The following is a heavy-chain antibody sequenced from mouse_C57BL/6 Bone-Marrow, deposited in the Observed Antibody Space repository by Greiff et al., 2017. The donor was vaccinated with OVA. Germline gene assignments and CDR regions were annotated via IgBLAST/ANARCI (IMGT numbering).Heavy chain of an antibody. CDR1: GYTFTSYW. D-gene: IGHD2-4*01. CDR2: IDPSDSYT. J-gene: IGHJ2*01. V-gene: IGHV1-69*01. Sequence: QVQLKQPGAELVMPGASVKLSCKASGYTFTSYWMHWVKQRPGQGLEWIGEIDPSDSYTNYNQKFKGKSTLTVDKSSSTAYMQLSSLTSEDSAVYDCARGGGLRRWGQGTTLTVSS. CDR3: ARGGGLRR.